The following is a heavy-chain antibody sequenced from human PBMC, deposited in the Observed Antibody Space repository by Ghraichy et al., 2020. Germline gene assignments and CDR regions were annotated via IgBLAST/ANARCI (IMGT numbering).Heavy chain of an antibody. CDR3: ARKPQEAPGGWGYPYYYGLDV. V-gene: IGHV4-34*01. J-gene: IGHJ6*02. D-gene: IGHD3-16*01. CDR2: FYHRGGS. CDR1: GGSFSGYD. Sequence: SETLSLTCAVYGGSFSGYDWTWIRQPPGKGPEWIGEFYHRGGSNYNPSLEGRVTISVDASKNQFSLRLSSLTAADTALYYCARKPQEAPGGWGYPYYYGLDVGGQGTTVTVSS.